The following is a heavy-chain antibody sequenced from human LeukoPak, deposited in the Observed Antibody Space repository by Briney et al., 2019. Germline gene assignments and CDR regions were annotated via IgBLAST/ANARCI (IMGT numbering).Heavy chain of an antibody. Sequence: PGGSLRLSCAASGFTFSSYWMSWVRQAPGKGLEWVSAISGSGGSTYYADSVKGRFTISRDNSKNTLYLQMNSLRAEDTAVYYCAKDMEGYCSSTSCYNYWGQGTLVTVSS. D-gene: IGHD2-2*02. J-gene: IGHJ4*02. CDR1: GFTFSSYW. V-gene: IGHV3-23*01. CDR2: ISGSGGST. CDR3: AKDMEGYCSSTSCYNY.